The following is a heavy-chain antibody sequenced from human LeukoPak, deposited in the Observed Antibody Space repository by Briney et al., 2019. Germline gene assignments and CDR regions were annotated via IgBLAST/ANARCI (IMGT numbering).Heavy chain of an antibody. J-gene: IGHJ3*02. D-gene: IGHD1-26*01. CDR1: GGSISSYY. CDR2: IYHSGST. V-gene: IGHV4-59*12. Sequence: SETLSLTCTVSGGSISSYYWSWIRQPQGKGLEWIGEIYHSGSTNYNPSLKSRVTISVDKSKNQFSLKLSSVTAADTAVYYCARPVGNDAFDIWGQGTMVTVSS. CDR3: ARPVGNDAFDI.